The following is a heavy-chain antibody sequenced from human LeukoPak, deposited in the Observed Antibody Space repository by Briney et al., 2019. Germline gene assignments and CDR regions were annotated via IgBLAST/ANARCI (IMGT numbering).Heavy chain of an antibody. V-gene: IGHV1-2*02. Sequence: GASVKVSCKASGDTFTGYFVHWVRQAPGQGLEWMGCIKYNGDGANSAQKFQGRVTMTWDTSITTAYMELSSLRYDDTAVYYCAREAQGTYKFLDWGQGTLVTVSS. CDR1: GDTFTGYF. J-gene: IGHJ4*02. CDR3: AREAQGTYKFLD. CDR2: IKYNGDGA. D-gene: IGHD1-1*01.